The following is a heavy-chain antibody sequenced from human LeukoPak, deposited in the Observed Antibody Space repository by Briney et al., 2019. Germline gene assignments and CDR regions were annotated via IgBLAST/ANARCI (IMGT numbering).Heavy chain of an antibody. CDR3: VRDQKPGWYPDY. CDR2: ISSSSFT. J-gene: IGHJ4*02. CDR1: GFTFSDYY. Sequence: GGSLRLSCAASGFTFSDYYMNWIRQAPGKGLEWVSYISSSSFTNYADSVKGRFTISRDNAKNSLYLQMNSLRAEDTAVYYCVRDQKPGWYPDYWGQGTLVTVSS. D-gene: IGHD6-19*01. V-gene: IGHV3-11*06.